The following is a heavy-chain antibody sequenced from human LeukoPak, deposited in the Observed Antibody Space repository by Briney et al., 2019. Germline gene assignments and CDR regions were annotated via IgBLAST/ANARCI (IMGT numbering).Heavy chain of an antibody. V-gene: IGHV1-18*01. CDR2: INAYNGNT. Sequence: APVNVSCKASGYTFTSYGISWVRQAPGQGLEGLGWINAYNGNTYYGQKIQGRVTMTPDTSTSTAYMELRSLRSDDTAVYYCARDELAAAGNKYFYYGIDVWGQGTTVSVS. CDR3: ARDELAAAGNKYFYYGIDV. J-gene: IGHJ6*02. D-gene: IGHD6-13*01. CDR1: GYTFTSYG.